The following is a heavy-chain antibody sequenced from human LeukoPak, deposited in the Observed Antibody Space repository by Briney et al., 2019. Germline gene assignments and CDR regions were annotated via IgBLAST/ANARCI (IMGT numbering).Heavy chain of an antibody. CDR2: ISGSGGST. CDR1: GFTFSSYA. J-gene: IGHJ5*02. Sequence: GGSLRPSCAASGFTFSSYAMSWVRQAPGKGLEWVSAISGSGGSTYYADSVEGRFTISRDNSKNTLYLQMNSLRAEDTAVYYCAKVRTRGSGIWQKYNWFDPWGQGTLVTVSS. D-gene: IGHD3-10*01. CDR3: AKVRTRGSGIWQKYNWFDP. V-gene: IGHV3-23*01.